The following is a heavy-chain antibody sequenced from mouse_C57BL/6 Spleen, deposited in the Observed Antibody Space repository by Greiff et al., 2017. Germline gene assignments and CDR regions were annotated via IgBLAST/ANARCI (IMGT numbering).Heavy chain of an antibody. V-gene: IGHV1-64*01. Sequence: VQLQQPGAELVKPGASVKLSCKASGYTFTSYWMHWVKQRPGQGLEWIGMIHPNSGSTNYNETFKSKATLTVNKSSSTAYMQLSSLTSEDSAVYYCARGKIYYDYGGFDYWGQGTTLTVSS. CDR2: IHPNSGST. D-gene: IGHD2-4*01. CDR3: ARGKIYYDYGGFDY. J-gene: IGHJ2*01. CDR1: GYTFTSYW.